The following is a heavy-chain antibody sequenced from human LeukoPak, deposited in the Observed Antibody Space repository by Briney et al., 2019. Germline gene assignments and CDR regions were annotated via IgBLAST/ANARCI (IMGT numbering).Heavy chain of an antibody. V-gene: IGHV1-2*02. CDR2: INPNSGGT. J-gene: IGHJ6*03. CDR1: GYTFTGYY. D-gene: IGHD6-13*01. CDR3: GRVEPGIAAAGTFYMDV. Sequence: ASVKVSCKASGYTFTGYYMHWVRQAPGQGLEWMGWINPNSGGTNYAQKFQGRVTMTRDTSISTAYMELSRLRSDDTAGYYCGRVEPGIAAAGTFYMDVWGKRTTVTTSS.